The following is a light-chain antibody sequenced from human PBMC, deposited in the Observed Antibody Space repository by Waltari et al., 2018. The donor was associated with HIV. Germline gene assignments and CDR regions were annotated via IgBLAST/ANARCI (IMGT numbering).Light chain of an antibody. CDR2: GKD. Sequence: SSELTPDPAVSVALGQTVRITCPGDSLGKYSANWYQQKPGQAPVVVMYGKDNRPSGIPARFSGSSSGNPGSLTITGAQAEDEADYYCESRHSNDKHHVFGTGTKVTV. CDR1: SLGKYS. V-gene: IGLV3-19*01. J-gene: IGLJ1*01. CDR3: ESRHSNDKHHV.